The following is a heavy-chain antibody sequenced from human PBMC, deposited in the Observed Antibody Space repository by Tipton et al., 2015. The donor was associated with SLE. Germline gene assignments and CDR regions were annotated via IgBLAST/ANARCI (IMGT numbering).Heavy chain of an antibody. Sequence: TLSLTCTVSGASISDGAYYWSWIRQPPGKRLEWIGFIQGRENTNYNPSLESRVTISVDTSKNQFSLQLTSVTAADTAIYYCARESFTNDFYYYMDVWGKGTTVTVSS. CDR1: GASISDGAYY. V-gene: IGHV4-61*08. CDR3: ARESFTNDFYYYMDV. D-gene: IGHD2-8*01. CDR2: IQGRENT. J-gene: IGHJ6*03.